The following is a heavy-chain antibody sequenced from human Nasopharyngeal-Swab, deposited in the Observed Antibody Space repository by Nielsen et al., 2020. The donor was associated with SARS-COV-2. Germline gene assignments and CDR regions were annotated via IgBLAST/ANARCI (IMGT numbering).Heavy chain of an antibody. CDR1: GFTFSSYW. D-gene: IGHD3-22*01. CDR2: IKQDGSEK. J-gene: IGHJ3*02. V-gene: IGHV3-7*03. Sequence: GESLKISCAASGFTFSSYWMSWVRQAPGKGLEWVANIKQDGSEKFYVDSVKGRFTISRDNAKNSLYLQMNSLRAEDTAVYYSARGDYYDSSGDYVDAFDIWGQGTMVTVS. CDR3: ARGDYYDSSGDYVDAFDI.